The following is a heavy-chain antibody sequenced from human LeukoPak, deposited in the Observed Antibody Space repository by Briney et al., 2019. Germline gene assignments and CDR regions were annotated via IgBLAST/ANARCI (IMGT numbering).Heavy chain of an antibody. CDR1: GFTISFYW. Sequence: GGSLRLSCAASGFTISFYWMSWVRQAPGKGLEWVANINQVASEKNYVDSMKGRFTISRDNSRNTFYLQMNSLRAEDTAVYYCASRFEWLSSFDYWGQGTLVTVSS. CDR2: INQVASEK. J-gene: IGHJ4*02. D-gene: IGHD3-3*01. CDR3: ASRFEWLSSFDY. V-gene: IGHV3-7*02.